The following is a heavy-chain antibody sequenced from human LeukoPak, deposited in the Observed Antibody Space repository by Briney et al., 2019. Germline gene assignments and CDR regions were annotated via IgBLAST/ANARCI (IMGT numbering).Heavy chain of an antibody. CDR1: GGSFSGYY. CDR2: INHSGST. D-gene: IGHD3-10*01. J-gene: IGHJ6*02. Sequence: PETLSLTCAVYGGSFSGYYWSWIRQSPGKGLEWIGEINHSGSTNYNPSLKSRVTISVDTSKNQFSLKLSSVTAADTAVYYCARDPLYYGSGDSYYYYGMDVWGQGTTVTVSS. V-gene: IGHV4-34*01. CDR3: ARDPLYYGSGDSYYYYGMDV.